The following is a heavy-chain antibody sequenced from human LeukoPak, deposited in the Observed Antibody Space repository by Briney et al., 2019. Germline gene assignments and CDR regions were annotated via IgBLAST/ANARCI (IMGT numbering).Heavy chain of an antibody. CDR1: GFTFSSSA. Sequence: GGSLRLSCAASGFTFSSSAMSWVRQAPGKGLEWVSSISGSGGSPYYADSVKGRFTISRDNSKNTLYLQMNSLRAEDTAVYYCAKTFGVVIFSPDPLDYWGQGTLVTVSS. CDR3: AKTFGVVIFSPDPLDY. D-gene: IGHD3-3*01. V-gene: IGHV3-23*01. J-gene: IGHJ4*02. CDR2: ISGSGGSP.